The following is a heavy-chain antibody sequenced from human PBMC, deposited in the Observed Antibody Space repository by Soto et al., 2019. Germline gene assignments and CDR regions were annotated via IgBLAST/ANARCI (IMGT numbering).Heavy chain of an antibody. CDR3: AKDSQSVSVSAARVYGMDV. CDR1: GFTFRSYA. CDR2: LSDSGGHT. J-gene: IGHJ6*02. Sequence: PWWSLRLCCAESGFTFRSYAMTWIRQAPGKGLEWVSTLSDSGGHTYYADSVKGRFTISRDNPKNTLYLQMNSLRAEDTAVYYCAKDSQSVSVSAARVYGMDVWGQGTTVTVSS. D-gene: IGHD2-2*01. V-gene: IGHV3-23*01.